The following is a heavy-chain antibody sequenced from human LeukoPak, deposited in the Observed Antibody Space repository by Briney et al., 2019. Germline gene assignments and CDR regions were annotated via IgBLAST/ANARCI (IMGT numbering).Heavy chain of an antibody. D-gene: IGHD3-10*01. V-gene: IGHV4-34*01. CDR1: GGSISSYY. CDR2: INHSGST. CDR3: ARRPWFGRRNWYFDL. J-gene: IGHJ2*01. Sequence: SETLSLTCTVSGGSISSYYWSWIRQPPGKGLEWIGEINHSGSTNYNPSLKSRVTISVDTSKNQFSLKLSSVTAADTAVYYCARRPWFGRRNWYFDLWGRGTLVTVSS.